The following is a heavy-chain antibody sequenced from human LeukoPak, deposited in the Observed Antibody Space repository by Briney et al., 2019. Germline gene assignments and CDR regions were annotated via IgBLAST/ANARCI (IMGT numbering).Heavy chain of an antibody. CDR3: ARGVPTSYYYESAAYYFDY. D-gene: IGHD3-22*01. CDR1: GGSISSYF. J-gene: IGHJ4*02. Sequence: SETLSLTCAVSGGSISSYFWSWIREPPGKGLEWIAYIYYSGSTNYNPSLKGRVTISVDTSRNQFSLKLSSVTAADTAVYYCARGVPTSYYYESAAYYFDYWGQGTLVTVSS. CDR2: IYYSGST. V-gene: IGHV4-59*01.